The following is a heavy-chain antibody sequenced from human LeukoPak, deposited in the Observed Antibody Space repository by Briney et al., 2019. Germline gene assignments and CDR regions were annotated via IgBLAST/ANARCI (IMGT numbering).Heavy chain of an antibody. D-gene: IGHD1-26*01. V-gene: IGHV3-21*01. J-gene: IGHJ4*02. CDR1: GFTFKTYS. CDR3: ARDESGSRFDY. Sequence: GGSLRLSCAASGFTFKTYSMNCVRQAPGKGLEWVSSISGGSNYIYYADSVKGRFTISRDNAKNSLYLQMNSLRAEDTAVYYCARDESGSRFDYWGQGTLVTVSS. CDR2: ISGGSNYI.